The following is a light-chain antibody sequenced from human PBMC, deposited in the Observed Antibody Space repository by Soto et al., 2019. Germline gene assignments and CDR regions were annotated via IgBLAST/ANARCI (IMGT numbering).Light chain of an antibody. V-gene: IGKV1-39*01. Sequence: DIQMTQSPSSLSASVGDRVIITCRASQSISTHFNWYQQKPGKAPELLIYATSTLQSGVPSRFSGSGSGTDFTLTISSLQPEAFATYYCQHSYSPPWTFGPGTKVDIK. J-gene: IGKJ3*01. CDR1: QSISTH. CDR3: QHSYSPPWT. CDR2: ATS.